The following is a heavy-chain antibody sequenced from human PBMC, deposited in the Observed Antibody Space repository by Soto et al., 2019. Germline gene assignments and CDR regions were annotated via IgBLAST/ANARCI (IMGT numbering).Heavy chain of an antibody. CDR2: IGSKGETYAT. D-gene: IGHD3-22*01. V-gene: IGHV3-73*01. Sequence: PGGSLRLSCAASGFTFGASALQWVRQASGKGLEWLGRIGSKGETYATTYAASVKGRFTISRDDSKKTAYLQMNSLESEDTAVYYCAKDARPDYYDSSGYLVEYFQHWGQGTLVTVSS. J-gene: IGHJ1*01. CDR1: GFTFGASA. CDR3: AKDARPDYYDSSGYLVEYFQH.